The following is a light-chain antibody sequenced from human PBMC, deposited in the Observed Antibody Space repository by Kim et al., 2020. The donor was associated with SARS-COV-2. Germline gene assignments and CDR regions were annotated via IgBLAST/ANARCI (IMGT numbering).Light chain of an antibody. J-gene: IGLJ2*01. CDR3: QAWDSSTEAV. V-gene: IGLV3-1*01. Sequence: SPGQTASTTCPGDKLGDKYACWYQQKPGQSPVLVIYQDSKRPAGIPERFSGSNSGNTATLTISGTQAMDEADYYCQAWDSSTEAVFGGGTQLTVL. CDR1: KLGDKY. CDR2: QDS.